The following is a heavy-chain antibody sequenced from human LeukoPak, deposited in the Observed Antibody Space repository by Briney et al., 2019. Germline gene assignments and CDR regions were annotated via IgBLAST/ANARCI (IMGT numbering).Heavy chain of an antibody. CDR3: ASAFYYYDSSLTSGRTGPWNAFDI. J-gene: IGHJ3*02. CDR1: GYTFTGYY. D-gene: IGHD3-22*01. CDR2: INPNSGGT. V-gene: IGHV1-2*02. Sequence: ASVKVSCKASGYTFTGYYMHWVRQAPGQGLEWMGWINPNSGGTNYAQKFQGRVTMTRDTSISTAYMELSRLRSDDTAVYYCASAFYYYDSSLTSGRTGPWNAFDIWGQGTMVTVSS.